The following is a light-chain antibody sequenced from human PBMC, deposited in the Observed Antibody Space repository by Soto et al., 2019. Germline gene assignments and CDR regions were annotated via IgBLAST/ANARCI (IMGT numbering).Light chain of an antibody. V-gene: IGKV1-27*01. CDR2: AAS. Sequence: ILMTQSPSSLSAFVGDRVTITCRASQDIGNFLAWYQQKPGKVPKLLIYAASTLQSGVPSRFSGSGSGTDFTLSISSLQPEDVATYYCQQYDSYRWTFGQGTKVDIK. CDR3: QQYDSYRWT. CDR1: QDIGNF. J-gene: IGKJ1*01.